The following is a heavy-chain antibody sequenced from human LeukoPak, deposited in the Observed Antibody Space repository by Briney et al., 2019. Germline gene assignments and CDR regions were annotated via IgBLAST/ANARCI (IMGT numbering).Heavy chain of an antibody. CDR2: MNPNSGNT. Sequence: ASVKVSCKASGYTFTSYDINWVRQATGQGLEWMGWMNPNSGNTGYAQKFQGRVTMTRNTSISTAYMELSSLRSEDTAVYYCARAITGTKYYYYGMDVWGQGTTVTVSS. V-gene: IGHV1-8*01. J-gene: IGHJ6*02. CDR3: ARAITGTKYYYYGMDV. CDR1: GYTFTSYD. D-gene: IGHD1-20*01.